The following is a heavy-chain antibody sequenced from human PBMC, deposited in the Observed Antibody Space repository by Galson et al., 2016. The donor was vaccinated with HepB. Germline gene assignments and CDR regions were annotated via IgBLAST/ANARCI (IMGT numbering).Heavy chain of an antibody. V-gene: IGHV2-5*02. CDR3: AHVLLNYGGYPYDY. J-gene: IGHJ4*02. CDR2: IYWDDDK. CDR1: GFSLTTSGVA. Sequence: PALVKPTQTLTLTCTFSGFSLTTSGVAVGWIRQPPGKALEWLALIYWDDDKRYSPSLKSRLNITKDTSKNQVVLTMTNMDPVDTGTYFCAHVLLNYGGYPYDYWGRGPWSPSPQ. D-gene: IGHD4-23*01.